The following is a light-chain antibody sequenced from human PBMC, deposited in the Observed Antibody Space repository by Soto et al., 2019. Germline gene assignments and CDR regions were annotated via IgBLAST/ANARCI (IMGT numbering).Light chain of an antibody. CDR2: GAS. CDR1: QSVSSN. V-gene: IGKV3-15*01. J-gene: IGKJ1*01. Sequence: EIVLTQSPAALSVSPGERATLSCRASQSVSSNLAWYQQKPGQAPRLLIYGASTRATGIPARFSGRGSGTEFTLTISSLQYEDFAVYYCQQYNNWPRTFGQGTKVDI. CDR3: QQYNNWPRT.